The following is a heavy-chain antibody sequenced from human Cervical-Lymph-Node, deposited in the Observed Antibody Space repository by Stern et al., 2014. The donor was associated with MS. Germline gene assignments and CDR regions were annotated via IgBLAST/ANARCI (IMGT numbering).Heavy chain of an antibody. CDR1: GYAFTNYD. J-gene: IGHJ5*02. D-gene: IGHD3-22*01. CDR3: ARGANYPGSDGYYYGGAFDP. Sequence: VHLVESGAEVKKPGASVKVSCKASGYAFTNYDINWLRRATGQGLEWIGWLNPNRGKTGYAQNFQGRVTMTRDTSIDTVYMELSSLRSEDTAVYYCARGANYPGSDGYYYGGAFDPWGQGTLVTVSS. CDR2: LNPNRGKT. V-gene: IGHV1-8*01.